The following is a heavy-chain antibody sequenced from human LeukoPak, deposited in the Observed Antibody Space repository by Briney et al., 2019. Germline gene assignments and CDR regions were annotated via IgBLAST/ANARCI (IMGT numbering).Heavy chain of an antibody. J-gene: IGHJ3*02. CDR2: IYYSGST. CDR3: ARDQSITFGGAGDAFDI. CDR1: GGSISSYY. Sequence: SETLSLTCTVSGGSISSYYRSWIRQPPGKGLEWIGYIYYSGSTNYNPSLKSRVTISVDTSKNQFSLKLNSVTAADTAVYYCARDQSITFGGAGDAFDIWGQGTMVTVSS. V-gene: IGHV4-59*01. D-gene: IGHD3-16*01.